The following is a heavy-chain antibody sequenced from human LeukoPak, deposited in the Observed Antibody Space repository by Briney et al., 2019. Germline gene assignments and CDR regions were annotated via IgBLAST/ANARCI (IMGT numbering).Heavy chain of an antibody. CDR3: ARINQGARFDP. Sequence: SETLSLTCTVSGGSISSGSYYWSWIRQPAGKGLEWIGRIYTSGSTNYNPSLKSRVTISVDTSKNQFSLKLSSVTAADTAVYYCARINQGARFDPWGQGTLVTVSS. D-gene: IGHD3-16*01. CDR2: IYTSGST. J-gene: IGHJ5*02. CDR1: GGSISSGSYY. V-gene: IGHV4-61*02.